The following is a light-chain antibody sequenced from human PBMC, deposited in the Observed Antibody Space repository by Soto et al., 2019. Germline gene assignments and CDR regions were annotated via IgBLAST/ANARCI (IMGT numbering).Light chain of an antibody. CDR2: DVT. J-gene: IGLJ1*01. V-gene: IGLV2-11*01. Sequence: QSVLTQPRSVSGSPGPSVTISCTGTSSDVGGYNYVSWYQQHPGKAPKLMIYDVTKRPSGVPDRFSGSKSGNTASLTISGLQAEDEADYYCCSYAGSYTFDVFGSGTKVTVL. CDR1: SSDVGGYNY. CDR3: CSYAGSYTFDV.